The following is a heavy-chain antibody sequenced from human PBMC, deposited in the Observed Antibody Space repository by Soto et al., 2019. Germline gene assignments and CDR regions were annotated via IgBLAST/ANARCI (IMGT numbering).Heavy chain of an antibody. CDR3: AREGNLGRWIQPLDS. J-gene: IGHJ4*02. CDR1: GESINSGGYY. D-gene: IGHD2-2*03. V-gene: IGHV4-31*03. Sequence: SETLSLTCSVSGESINSGGYYWSWIRHHPGKGLEWIGYIYDSESAYYNPSLKSRVTISMDTSKNHFAMKLISVTTADTAVYFCAREGNLGRWIQPLDSWGQGTLVTVS. CDR2: IYDSESA.